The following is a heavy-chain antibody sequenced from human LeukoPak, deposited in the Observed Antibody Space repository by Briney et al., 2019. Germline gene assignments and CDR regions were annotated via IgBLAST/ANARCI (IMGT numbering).Heavy chain of an antibody. CDR3: ARGWSGGYSYGYDLRYNWFDP. J-gene: IGHJ5*02. D-gene: IGHD5-18*01. V-gene: IGHV1-69*01. Sequence: GASVKVSCKASGGTFSSYAISWVRQAPGQGLEWMGGIIPIFGTANYAQKFQGRVTITADESTSTAYMELSSLRSEDTAVYYCARGWSGGYSYGYDLRYNWFDPWGQGTLVTVSS. CDR1: GGTFSSYA. CDR2: IIPIFGTA.